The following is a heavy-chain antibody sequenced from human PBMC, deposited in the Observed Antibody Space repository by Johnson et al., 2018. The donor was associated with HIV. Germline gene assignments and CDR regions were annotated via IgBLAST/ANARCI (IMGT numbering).Heavy chain of an antibody. CDR1: GFTFSSYE. CDR2: ISSSGSTI. Sequence: VQLVESGGGLVKPGGSLRLSCAASGFTFSSYEMNWVRQAPGKGLEWVSYISSSGSTIYYADSVKGRFTISRDNAKNSLYLQMNSLRAEDTAVYYCARDWGLYSSGWYVDAFDIWGQGTMVTVSP. CDR3: ARDWGLYSSGWYVDAFDI. D-gene: IGHD6-19*01. V-gene: IGHV3-48*03. J-gene: IGHJ3*02.